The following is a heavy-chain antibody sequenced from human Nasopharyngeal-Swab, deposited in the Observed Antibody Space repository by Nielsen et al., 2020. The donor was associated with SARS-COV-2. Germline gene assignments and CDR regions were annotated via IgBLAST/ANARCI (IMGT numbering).Heavy chain of an antibody. Sequence: WIRQSPSRGLEWLGRTYHRSKWDNDYAVSVKSRITINPDTSKNQFSLQLNSVTPEDTAVYYCARGHYYGSGSYYSPSLYYGMDVWGQGTTVTVSS. CDR2: TYHRSKWDN. V-gene: IGHV6-1*01. J-gene: IGHJ6*02. CDR3: ARGHYYGSGSYYSPSLYYGMDV. D-gene: IGHD3-10*01.